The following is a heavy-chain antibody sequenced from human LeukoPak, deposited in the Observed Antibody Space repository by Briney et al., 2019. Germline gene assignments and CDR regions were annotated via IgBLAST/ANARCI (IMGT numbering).Heavy chain of an antibody. D-gene: IGHD6-19*01. CDR1: GFTFSSYA. Sequence: GGSLRLSCAASGFTFSSYAMSWVRQAPGKGLEWVSTISGSGGSTFYTDSGKGRFTISRDNSKNTLYLQMNSLRAEETAVYYCAKPRPGGIAVAGFEYWGQGTLVTVSS. CDR2: ISGSGGST. V-gene: IGHV3-23*01. CDR3: AKPRPGGIAVAGFEY. J-gene: IGHJ4*02.